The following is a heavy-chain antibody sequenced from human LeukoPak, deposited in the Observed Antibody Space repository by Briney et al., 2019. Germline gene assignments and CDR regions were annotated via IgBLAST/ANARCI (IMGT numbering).Heavy chain of an antibody. CDR1: GDSITLYY. J-gene: IGHJ4*02. Sequence: SETLSLTCSVSGDSITLYYWSWIRQPPGKGLEWIGYIYYSGSTDSNPSLKSRITMSVDTSKNQFSLKLTSVTAADTAVYYCARGLGQFDCWGQGTLVTVSS. CDR2: IYYSGST. CDR3: ARGLGQFDC. V-gene: IGHV4-59*01.